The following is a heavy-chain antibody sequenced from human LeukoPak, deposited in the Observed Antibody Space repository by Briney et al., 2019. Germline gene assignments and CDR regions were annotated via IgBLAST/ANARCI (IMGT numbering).Heavy chain of an antibody. CDR1: GFTFSIYG. CDR3: AKSHTIIRGVNERNFDC. D-gene: IGHD3-10*01. J-gene: IGHJ4*02. Sequence: PGGSLRLSCEVSGFTFSIYGMHWVRQAPGKGLEWVAVISFDGSSKYYADSVKGRFTISRDNSKNTLSLQMDSLRAEDTAVYYCAKSHTIIRGVNERNFDCWGQGTLVTVSS. V-gene: IGHV3-30*18. CDR2: ISFDGSSK.